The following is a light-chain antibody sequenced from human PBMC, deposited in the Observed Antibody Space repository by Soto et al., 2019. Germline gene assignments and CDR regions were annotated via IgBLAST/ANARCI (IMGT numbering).Light chain of an antibody. CDR3: PQYGSSPST. CDR1: QSVSSNF. CDR2: GAS. Sequence: EVVLTQSPGTLSLSPGERATLSCRASQSVSSNFLAWYQQRPGQAPRLLIYGASSRATGIPDRFSGSGSETDFTLTISRLEPEDFAVYYCPQYGSSPSTFGRGTKVDIK. V-gene: IGKV3-20*01. J-gene: IGKJ4*01.